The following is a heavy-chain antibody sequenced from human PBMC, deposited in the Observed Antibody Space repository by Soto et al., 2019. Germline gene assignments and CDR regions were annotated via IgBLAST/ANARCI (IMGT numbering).Heavy chain of an antibody. Sequence: GGSLRLSCTASGFNFRSYAMSWVRQAPGKGLEWVSAISGSGGSTYYADSVKGRFTISRDNSKNTLYLQMNSLRAEDTAVYYCAKSGAWHQYYFDYWGQGTLVTVSS. CDR2: ISGSGGST. J-gene: IGHJ4*02. V-gene: IGHV3-23*01. D-gene: IGHD3-10*01. CDR1: GFNFRSYA. CDR3: AKSGAWHQYYFDY.